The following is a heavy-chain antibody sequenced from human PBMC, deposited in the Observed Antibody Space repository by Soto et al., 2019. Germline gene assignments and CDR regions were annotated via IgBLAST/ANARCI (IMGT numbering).Heavy chain of an antibody. CDR2: IDPSDSYT. Sequence: GESLKLSCKGSGYSFTSYWISWVRQMPGKGLEWMGRIDPSDSYTNYSPSFQGHVTISADNSLYLQMNSLRADDTAVYFCARGISDYVVVVPAALDVWGQGTTVTVSS. J-gene: IGHJ6*02. CDR1: GYSFTSYW. D-gene: IGHD2-2*01. CDR3: ARGISDYVVVVPAALDV. V-gene: IGHV5-10-1*01.